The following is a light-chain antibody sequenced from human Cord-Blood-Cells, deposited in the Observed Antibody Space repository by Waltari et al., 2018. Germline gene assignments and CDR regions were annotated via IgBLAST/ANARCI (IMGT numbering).Light chain of an antibody. CDR3: CSYAGSSTCV. J-gene: IGLJ3*02. Sequence: QSALTQPASVSGSPGQSITISCTGTSSDVGSYNLVSWYQQHPGKAPKLMIYEVSKRPAGVSNRLSGSKSGNTASLTISGLQAEDEADYYCCSYAGSSTCVFGGGTKLTVL. CDR2: EVS. V-gene: IGLV2-23*02. CDR1: SSDVGSYNL.